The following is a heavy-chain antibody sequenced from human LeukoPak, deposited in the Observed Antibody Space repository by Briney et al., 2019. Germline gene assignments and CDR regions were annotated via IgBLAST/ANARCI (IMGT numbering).Heavy chain of an antibody. V-gene: IGHV4-4*07. CDR2: IYTSGST. Sequence: SETLSLTCTVSGGSISSYYWSWIRQPAGKGLERIGRIYTSGSTNYNPSLKSRVTMSVDTSKNQFSLKLSSVTAADTAVYYCARGDGDCSSTSCYASAFDIWGQGTMVTVSS. J-gene: IGHJ3*02. CDR3: ARGDGDCSSTSCYASAFDI. D-gene: IGHD2-2*01. CDR1: GGSISSYY.